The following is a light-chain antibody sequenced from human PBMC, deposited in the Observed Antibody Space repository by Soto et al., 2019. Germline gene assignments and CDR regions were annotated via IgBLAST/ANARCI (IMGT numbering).Light chain of an antibody. J-gene: IGLJ1*01. CDR2: EVS. Sequence: QSVLTQPASVSGSPGQTITISCTGTRTDIGGYDLVSWYQHHPGKAPKLLIHEVSNRPSGISTRFSGSKSDNVASLTISGLRAEHESDYFCSEYSAGSSLLVFGSGTKLTVL. CDR1: RTDIGGYDL. V-gene: IGLV2-14*01. CDR3: SEYSAGSSLLV.